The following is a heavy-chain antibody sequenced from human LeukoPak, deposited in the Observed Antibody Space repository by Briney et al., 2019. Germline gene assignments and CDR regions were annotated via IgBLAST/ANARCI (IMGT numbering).Heavy chain of an antibody. Sequence: SETLSLTCAVYGGSFSGYYWSWIRQPPGKGLEWIGEINQSGSTNYSPSLKSRVSISIDTSKNQFSLKLSSVTAADTAVYYCARVRLINWYYYGMDVWGQGTTVTVSS. V-gene: IGHV4-34*01. J-gene: IGHJ6*02. CDR1: GGSFSGYY. D-gene: IGHD1-1*01. CDR2: INQSGST. CDR3: ARVRLINWYYYGMDV.